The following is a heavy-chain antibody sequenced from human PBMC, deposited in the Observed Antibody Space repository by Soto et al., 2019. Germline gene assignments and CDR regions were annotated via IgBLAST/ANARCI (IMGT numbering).Heavy chain of an antibody. V-gene: IGHV4-30-4*01. CDR2: IYYSGST. J-gene: IGHJ4*02. Sequence: TLSLTCTVSGGSISSGDYYWSWIRQPPGKGLEWIGYIYYSGSTYYNPSLKSRVTISVDTSKNQFSLKLSSVTAADTAVYYCARVMNEIVVVPAALIDYWGQGTLVTVSS. D-gene: IGHD2-2*01. CDR3: ARVMNEIVVVPAALIDY. CDR1: GGSISSGDYY.